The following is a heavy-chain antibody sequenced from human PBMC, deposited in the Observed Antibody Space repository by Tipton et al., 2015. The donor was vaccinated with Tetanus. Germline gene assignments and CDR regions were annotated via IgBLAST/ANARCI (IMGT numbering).Heavy chain of an antibody. D-gene: IGHD1-14*01. CDR1: GGSISSYY. Sequence: TLSLTCTVSGGSISSYYWSWIRQPPGKGLEWIGYIYHSGSTNYNPSLKSRVTISVDTSKNQFSLKLSSVTAADTAVYYCARGARSPPHYYYYYGMDVWGQGTTVTVSS. CDR3: ARGARSPPHYYYYYGMDV. V-gene: IGHV4-59*01. J-gene: IGHJ6*02. CDR2: IYHSGST.